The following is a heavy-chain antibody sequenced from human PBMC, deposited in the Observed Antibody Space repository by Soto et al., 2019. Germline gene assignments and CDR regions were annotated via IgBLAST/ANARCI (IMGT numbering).Heavy chain of an antibody. CDR2: ISYDGSNK. V-gene: IGHV3-30*18. J-gene: IGHJ4*02. D-gene: IGHD3-3*01. Sequence: GGSLRLSCAASGFTFSSYGMHWVRQAPGKGLEWVAVISYDGSNKYYADSVKGRFTISRDNSKNTLYLQMNSLRAEDTAVYYCAKPYDFWNYFDYWGQGTLVTVSS. CDR3: AKPYDFWNYFDY. CDR1: GFTFSSYG.